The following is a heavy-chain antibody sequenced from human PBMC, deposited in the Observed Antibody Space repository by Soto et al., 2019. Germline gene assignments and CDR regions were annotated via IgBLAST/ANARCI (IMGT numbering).Heavy chain of an antibody. CDR1: GFTFSSYA. CDR2: ISGSGGST. CDR3: AKGDYCSGGSCYPNAFDI. J-gene: IGHJ3*02. Sequence: GGSLRLSCAASGFTFSSYAMSWVRQAPGKGLEWVSAISGSGGSTYYADSVKGRFTISRDNSKNTLYLQMNSLRAEDTAVYYCAKGDYCSGGSCYPNAFDIWGQGTMVTVSS. V-gene: IGHV3-23*01. D-gene: IGHD2-15*01.